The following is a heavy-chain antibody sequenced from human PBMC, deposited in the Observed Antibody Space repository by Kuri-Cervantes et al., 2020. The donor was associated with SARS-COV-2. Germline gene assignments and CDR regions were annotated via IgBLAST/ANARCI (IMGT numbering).Heavy chain of an antibody. CDR1: GYTFTGYY. J-gene: IGHJ5*02. CDR3: AREVVSYCSGGSCSGWFDP. V-gene: IGHV1-18*04. D-gene: IGHD2-15*01. CDR2: ISAYNGNT. Sequence: ASVKVSCKASGYTFTGYYMHWVRQAPGQGLEWMGWISAYNGNTNYAQKLQGRVTMTTDTSTSTAYMELRSLRSDDTAVYYCAREVVSYCSGGSCSGWFDPWGQGTLVTVSS.